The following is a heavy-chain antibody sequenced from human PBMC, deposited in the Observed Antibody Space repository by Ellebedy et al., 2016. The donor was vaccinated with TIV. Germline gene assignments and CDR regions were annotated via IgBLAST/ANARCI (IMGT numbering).Heavy chain of an antibody. CDR1: GGTFSSYT. J-gene: IGHJ5*02. D-gene: IGHD3-10*01. Sequence: ASVKVSCXASGGTFSSYTISWVRQAPGQGLEWMGGIIPIFGTANYAQKFQDRVTITADESTRTAYMELSSLRSEDTAVYSCARDSLRAPDGSESYNNWFDPWGQGTLVTVSS. V-gene: IGHV1-69*13. CDR2: IIPIFGTA. CDR3: ARDSLRAPDGSESYNNWFDP.